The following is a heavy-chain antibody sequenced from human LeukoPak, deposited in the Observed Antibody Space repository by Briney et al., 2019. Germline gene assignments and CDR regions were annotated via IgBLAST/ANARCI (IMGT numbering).Heavy chain of an antibody. CDR3: ARGGAARLHFQN. CDR1: GGSISTYY. Sequence: KTSETLSLTCTVSGGSISTYYWNWIRQPPGKGLEWIGYIYHSGSTNYNPSLQSRVTISVDTSKNQLSLNLNSVTAADTAVYYCARGGAARLHFQNWGQGTLVTVSS. J-gene: IGHJ1*01. D-gene: IGHD6-6*01. V-gene: IGHV4-59*01. CDR2: IYHSGST.